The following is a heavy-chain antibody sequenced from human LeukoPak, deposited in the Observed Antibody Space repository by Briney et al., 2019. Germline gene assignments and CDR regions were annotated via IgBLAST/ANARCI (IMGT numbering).Heavy chain of an antibody. CDR3: ARSHYYDSSGYPNWFDP. CDR2: IWYGGSNK. Sequence: GGSLRLSCAASGFTFSSYGMHWVRQAPGKGLEWVAVIWYGGSNKYYADSVKGRFTISRDNSKNTLYLQMNSLRAEDTAVYYCARSHYYDSSGYPNWFDPWRQGTLVTVSS. CDR1: GFTFSSYG. V-gene: IGHV3-33*01. D-gene: IGHD3-22*01. J-gene: IGHJ5*02.